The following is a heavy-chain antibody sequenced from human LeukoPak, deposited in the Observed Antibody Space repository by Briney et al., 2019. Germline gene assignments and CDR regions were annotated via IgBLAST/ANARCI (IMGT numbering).Heavy chain of an antibody. V-gene: IGHV3-74*01. Sequence: GGSLRLSCAASGFTFSNYRMHWVRQAPGKGQVWVSCINNDDTKVYADSVRGRFTISRDNAKNTLFLQMNGLRAEDTAVYYCARDTDGLGYWGQGTLVTVSS. CDR2: INNDDTK. CDR1: GFTFSNYR. CDR3: ARDTDGLGY. D-gene: IGHD6-6*01. J-gene: IGHJ4*02.